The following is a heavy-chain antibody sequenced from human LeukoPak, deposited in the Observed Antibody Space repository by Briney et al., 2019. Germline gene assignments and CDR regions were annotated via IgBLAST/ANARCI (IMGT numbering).Heavy chain of an antibody. V-gene: IGHV3-30-3*01. CDR3: ARDIVVDEGNWFDP. D-gene: IGHD2-2*01. CDR2: ISYDGSNK. CDR1: GFTFSSYA. J-gene: IGHJ5*02. Sequence: GGSLRLSCAASGFTFSSYAMHWVRQAPGKGLEWVAVISYDGSNKYYADSVKGRFTISRDNSKNTLYLQMNSLRAEDTAVYYCARDIVVDEGNWFDPWGQGTLVTVSS.